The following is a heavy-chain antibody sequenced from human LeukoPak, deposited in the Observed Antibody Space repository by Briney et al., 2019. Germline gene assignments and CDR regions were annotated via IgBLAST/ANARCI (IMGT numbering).Heavy chain of an antibody. CDR3: AGRLGYCSSTSCYFGRFAFDI. Sequence: SETLSLTCAVYGGSFSGYYWSWIRQPPGKGLEWIGEINHSGSTNYNPSLKSRVTISVDTSKNQFSLKLSSVTAADTAMYYCAGRLGYCSSTSCYFGRFAFDIWGQGTMVTVSS. J-gene: IGHJ3*02. V-gene: IGHV4-34*01. CDR2: INHSGST. D-gene: IGHD2-2*01. CDR1: GGSFSGYY.